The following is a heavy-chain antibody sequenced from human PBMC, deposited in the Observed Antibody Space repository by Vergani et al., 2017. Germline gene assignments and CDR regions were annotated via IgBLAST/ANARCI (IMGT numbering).Heavy chain of an antibody. CDR1: GFTFSSYW. Sequence: EVQLVESGGGLVQPGGSLRLSCAASGFTFSSYWMSWVRQAPGKGLEWVANIKQDGSEKYYVDSVKGRFTISRDNAKNTLYLQMNSLRAEDTAVYYCARCKYYDFWSGYYDYWGQGTLVTVSS. D-gene: IGHD3-3*01. J-gene: IGHJ4*02. CDR3: ARCKYYDFWSGYYDY. V-gene: IGHV3-7*01. CDR2: IKQDGSEK.